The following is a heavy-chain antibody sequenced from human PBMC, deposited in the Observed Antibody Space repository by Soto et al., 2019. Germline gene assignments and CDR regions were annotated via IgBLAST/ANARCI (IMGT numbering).Heavy chain of an antibody. CDR3: ARDTLYYDSSGYLSPFDY. Sequence: PSVKVSCKASGYTFTSYGISWARQAPGQGLEWMGWISAYDGNTNYAQKLQGRVTMTTDTSTSTAYMELRSLRSDDTAVYYCARDTLYYDSSGYLSPFDYWGQGTLVTVSS. CDR1: GYTFTSYG. V-gene: IGHV1-18*01. CDR2: ISAYDGNT. J-gene: IGHJ4*02. D-gene: IGHD3-22*01.